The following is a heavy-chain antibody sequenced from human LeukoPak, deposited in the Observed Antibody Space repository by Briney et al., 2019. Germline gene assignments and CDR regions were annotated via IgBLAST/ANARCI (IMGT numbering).Heavy chain of an antibody. CDR1: GGTFSSYA. D-gene: IGHD4-17*01. J-gene: IGHJ6*03. V-gene: IGHV1-69*06. CDR3: ASGDYDPNYYYYYYMDV. Sequence: SVKVSCKASGGTFSSYAISWVRQAPGQGLEWMGGIIPIFGTANYAQKFQGRVTITADKSTSTAYMELSSLRSEDTAVYYCASGDYDPNYYYYYYMDVWGKGTTVTVSS. CDR2: IIPIFGTA.